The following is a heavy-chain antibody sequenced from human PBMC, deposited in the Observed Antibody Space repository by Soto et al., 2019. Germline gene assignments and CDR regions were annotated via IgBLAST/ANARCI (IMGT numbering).Heavy chain of an antibody. V-gene: IGHV3-11*01. CDR2: ISGNGRII. Sequence: QVLLVESGGGLVKPGGSLRLFCATSGFIFSDYYMHWIRQAPGKGLEWISYISGNGRIIQYADSAKGRFTISRDNAQNSLYLQMNSLRAEDTALYFCARDFDADSRTDFDSWGQGTLVTVSS. CDR1: GFIFSDYY. CDR3: ARDFDADSRTDFDS. D-gene: IGHD4-17*01. J-gene: IGHJ4*02.